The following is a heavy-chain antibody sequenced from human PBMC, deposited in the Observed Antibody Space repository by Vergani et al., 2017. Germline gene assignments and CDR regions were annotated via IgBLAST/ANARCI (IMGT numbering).Heavy chain of an antibody. D-gene: IGHD4-17*01. V-gene: IGHV1-3*01. Sequence: QVQLVQSGAEVKKPGASVKVFCKASGYTFTSYAMHWVRQAPGQRLEGMGWINAGNGNTKYSQKFQGRVTITRDTSASTAYMELSSLRSEDTAVYYCARATVTTFPYFDYWGQGTLVTVSS. CDR2: INAGNGNT. CDR1: GYTFTSYA. J-gene: IGHJ4*02. CDR3: ARATVTTFPYFDY.